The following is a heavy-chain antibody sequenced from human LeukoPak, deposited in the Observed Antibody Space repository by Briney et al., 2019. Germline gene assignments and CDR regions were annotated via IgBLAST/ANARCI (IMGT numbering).Heavy chain of an antibody. CDR1: GFTFSDYY. J-gene: IGHJ4*02. Sequence: GGPMRLSCAASGFTFSDYYMSWIRQAPGKGLEWVSYISSSSSYTNYADSVKGRFTISRDNAKNSLYLQMNSLRAEDTAVYYCARLLRYYYGSGSPSYFDYWGQGTMAAVSS. V-gene: IGHV3-11*03. D-gene: IGHD3-10*01. CDR3: ARLLRYYYGSGSPSYFDY. CDR2: ISSSSSYT.